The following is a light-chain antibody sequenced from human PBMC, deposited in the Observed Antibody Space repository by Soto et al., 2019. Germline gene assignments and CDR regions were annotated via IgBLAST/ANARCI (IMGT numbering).Light chain of an antibody. J-gene: IGLJ1*01. Sequence: QSVLTQPASVSVSPGQSITISCTGTSSDVGGYNYVSWYQQHPGKAPKLMIYEVSNRPSGVSNRFSGSKSGNTASLTISGLQAEDEADYYCSSYTSSSTLDYVFGTGTKVTV. CDR1: SSDVGGYNY. V-gene: IGLV2-14*01. CDR3: SSYTSSSTLDYV. CDR2: EVS.